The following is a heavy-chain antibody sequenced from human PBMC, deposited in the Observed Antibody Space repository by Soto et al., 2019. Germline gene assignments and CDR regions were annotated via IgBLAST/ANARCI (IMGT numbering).Heavy chain of an antibody. Sequence: QLQLQESGPGLMKPSETLSLTCSVSGGSIRDTSYYWTWIRQPPGKGPEWIGSIHYSGNTFYTPDLKSRVTTSVDTSKNQFSLRLSSVTAADTAIYYCARRGAGGADDFWGQGTLVTVSS. V-gene: IGHV4-39*01. J-gene: IGHJ4*02. D-gene: IGHD2-15*01. CDR1: GGSIRDTSYY. CDR2: IHYSGNT. CDR3: ARRGAGGADDF.